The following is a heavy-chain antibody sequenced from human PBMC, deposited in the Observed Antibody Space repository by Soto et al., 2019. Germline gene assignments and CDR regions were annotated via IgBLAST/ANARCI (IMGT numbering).Heavy chain of an antibody. Sequence: QVQLVQSGGEVKEPGASVRVSCKASGYTLISYGINWVRQAPGQGLEWLGWISPYNGKTDYAQKLQDRVAMTTDTATSTAYMELRSLTSDDTAVYDGARDQSKWLKDAGDVWGHGTLVTVSS. J-gene: IGHJ3*01. CDR1: GYTLISYG. V-gene: IGHV1-18*01. CDR2: ISPYNGKT. D-gene: IGHD5-12*01. CDR3: ARDQSKWLKDAGDV.